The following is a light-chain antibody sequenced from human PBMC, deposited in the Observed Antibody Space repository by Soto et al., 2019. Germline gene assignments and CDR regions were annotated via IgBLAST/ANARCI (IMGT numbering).Light chain of an antibody. V-gene: IGKV1-5*03. J-gene: IGKJ1*01. CDR3: QQYHSYPWT. Sequence: DIQMTQSPSTLSASVGDRVTITCRASQTISNWLAWYQQKPGKAPKLLIYKASSLESGVPSRFGGSGSGTEFTLTISSLQPDDFATYYCQQYHSYPWTFGQGTKVEIK. CDR2: KAS. CDR1: QTISNW.